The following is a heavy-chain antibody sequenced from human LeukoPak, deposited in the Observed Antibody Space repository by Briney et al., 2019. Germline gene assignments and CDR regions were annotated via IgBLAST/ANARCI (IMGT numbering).Heavy chain of an antibody. CDR3: AREGTEMAVIYFDY. CDR2: IKLDGSEK. Sequence: PGGSLRLSCVASGFTFGKYWMSRVRQAPGKGLEWVANIKLDGSEKNYVDSVKGRFTISRDNTKNSLYLQMNSLRAEDTAVYYCAREGTEMAVIYFDYWGQGTLVNVSS. V-gene: IGHV3-7*03. J-gene: IGHJ4*02. D-gene: IGHD5-24*01. CDR1: GFTFGKYW.